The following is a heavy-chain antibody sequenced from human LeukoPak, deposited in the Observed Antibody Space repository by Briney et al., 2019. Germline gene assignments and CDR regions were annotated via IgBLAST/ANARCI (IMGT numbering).Heavy chain of an antibody. V-gene: IGHV4-39*01. J-gene: IGHJ5*02. CDR2: IYYSGTT. CDR1: GGSISSSNDY. D-gene: IGHD6-13*01. CDR3: GRSGAAEGQTHNWFDP. Sequence: SETLSLTCTVSGGSISSSNDYWGWLRQPPGKGLEWIGSIYYSGTTYYSPSLKSRVTISVDPSKNQFSVKLTSVTAADTAVYYCGRSGAAEGQTHNWFDPWGQGTLVTVSS.